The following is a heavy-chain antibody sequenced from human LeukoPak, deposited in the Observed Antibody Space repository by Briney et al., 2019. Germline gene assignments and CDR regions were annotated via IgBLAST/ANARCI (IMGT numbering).Heavy chain of an antibody. CDR1: GGSFSGYY. CDR2: INHSGST. V-gene: IGHV4-34*01. D-gene: IGHD6-13*01. J-gene: IGHJ5*02. CDR3: ARDPQGKDSSSWYEGWFDP. Sequence: SETLSLTCAVYGGSFSGYYWSWIRQPPGKGLEWIGEINHSGSTNYNPSLKSRVTISVDTSKNQFSLKLSSVTAADTAVYYCARDPQGKDSSSWYEGWFDPWGREPWSPSPQ.